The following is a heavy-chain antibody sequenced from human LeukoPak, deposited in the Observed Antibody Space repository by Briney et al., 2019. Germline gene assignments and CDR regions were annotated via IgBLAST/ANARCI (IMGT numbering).Heavy chain of an antibody. J-gene: IGHJ6*02. Sequence: ASVKVSCKASGYTFTSYDINWVRQATGQGLEWMGWMNPNSGNTGYAQKFQGRVTMTRNTSISTAYMELSSLRSEGTAVYYCARYKYEGTMYYYYYGMDVWGQGTTVTVSS. CDR2: MNPNSGNT. V-gene: IGHV1-8*01. D-gene: IGHD1-14*01. CDR3: ARYKYEGTMYYYYYGMDV. CDR1: GYTFTSYD.